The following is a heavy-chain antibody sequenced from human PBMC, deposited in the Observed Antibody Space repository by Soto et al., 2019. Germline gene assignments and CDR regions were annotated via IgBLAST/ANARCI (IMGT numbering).Heavy chain of an antibody. CDR2: ISSSGSTI. J-gene: IGHJ3*02. CDR1: GFTFSDYY. CDR3: ARVHALTTVTTILAFDI. D-gene: IGHD4-4*01. V-gene: IGHV3-11*01. Sequence: QVQLVESGGDLVKPGGSLRLSCAASGFTFSDYYMSWIRQAPGKGLEWVSYISSSGSTIYYADSVKGRFTISRDNAKNSLYLQMNSLRAEDTAVYYCARVHALTTVTTILAFDIWGQGTMVTVSS.